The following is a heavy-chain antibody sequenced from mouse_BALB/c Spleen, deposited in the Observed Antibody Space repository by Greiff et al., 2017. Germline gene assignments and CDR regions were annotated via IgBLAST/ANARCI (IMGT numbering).Heavy chain of an antibody. J-gene: IGHJ2*01. V-gene: IGHV2-2*02. CDR3: ARAYYYGSSYYFDY. Sequence: WLGVIWSGGSTDYNAAFISRLSISKDNSKSQVFFKMNSLQANDTAIYYCARAYYYGSSYYFDYWGQGTTLTVSS. CDR2: IWSGGST. D-gene: IGHD1-1*01.